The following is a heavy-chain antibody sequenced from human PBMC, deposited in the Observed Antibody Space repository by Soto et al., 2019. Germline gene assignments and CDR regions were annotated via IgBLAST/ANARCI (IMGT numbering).Heavy chain of an antibody. CDR1: GGSISSSSYY. CDR2: IYYSGST. Sequence: SETLSLTCTVSGGSISSSSYYWGWIRQPPGKGLEWIGSIYYSGSTYYNPSLKSRVTISVDTSKNQFSLKLSSVTAADTAVYYCARLGRGSGHRPGIIDYWGQGTLVTVSS. V-gene: IGHV4-39*01. J-gene: IGHJ4*02. CDR3: ARLGRGSGHRPGIIDY. D-gene: IGHD2-15*01.